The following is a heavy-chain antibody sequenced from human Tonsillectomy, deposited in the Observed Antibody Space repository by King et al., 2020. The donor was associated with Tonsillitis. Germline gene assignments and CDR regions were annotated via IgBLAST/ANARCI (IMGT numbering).Heavy chain of an antibody. V-gene: IGHV3-30*18. CDR1: GFTFSDYG. D-gene: IGHD3-3*01. J-gene: IGHJ4*02. Sequence: HVQLVESGGGVVQPGRSLRVSCAASGFTFSDYGMHWVRQAPGKGLEWVAVISYDGSNKYYADFVKGRFTISRYNSKNTLFLQMNSLRAEDTAMYHCAKDRFDFWSALGYWGRGTLVTVSS. CDR3: AKDRFDFWSALGY. CDR2: ISYDGSNK.